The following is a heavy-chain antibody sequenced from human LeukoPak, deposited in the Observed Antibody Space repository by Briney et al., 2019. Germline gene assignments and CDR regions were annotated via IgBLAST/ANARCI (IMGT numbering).Heavy chain of an antibody. Sequence: PGGSPRLSCSASGFTFSDYYMSWIRQAPGKGLEWVSYITSSGSTIYYADSVKGRFTISRDNAKNSLYLQMSSLRAEDTAVYYCAREYYDFWSGSEGYFDYWGQGTLVTVSS. CDR1: GFTFSDYY. CDR2: ITSSGSTI. J-gene: IGHJ4*02. D-gene: IGHD3-3*01. V-gene: IGHV3-11*04. CDR3: AREYYDFWSGSEGYFDY.